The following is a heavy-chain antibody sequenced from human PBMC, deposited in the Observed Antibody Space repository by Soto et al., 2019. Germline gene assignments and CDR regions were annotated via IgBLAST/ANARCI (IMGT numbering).Heavy chain of an antibody. CDR1: GYTFTGYY. Sequence: ASVKVSCKASGYTFTGYYMHWVLQAPGQGLEWMGWINPNSGGTNYAQKFQGWVTMTRDTSISTAYMELSRLRSDDTAVYYCARVLAAAGNDAFDIWGQGTMVTVSS. D-gene: IGHD6-13*01. J-gene: IGHJ3*02. V-gene: IGHV1-2*04. CDR2: INPNSGGT. CDR3: ARVLAAAGNDAFDI.